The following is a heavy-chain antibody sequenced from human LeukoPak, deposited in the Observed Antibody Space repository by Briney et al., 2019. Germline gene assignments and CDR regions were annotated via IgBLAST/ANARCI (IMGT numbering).Heavy chain of an antibody. CDR2: ISSSSSYI. V-gene: IGHV3-21*01. CDR1: GFTFSSYS. Sequence: PGGSLRLSCAASGFTFSSYSMNWVRQAPGKGLEWVSSISSSSSYIYYADSVKGRFTISRDNAKNSLYLQMNSLRAEDTAVYYCARVSNSGTITGNWGQGTLVTVSS. D-gene: IGHD1-26*01. J-gene: IGHJ4*02. CDR3: ARVSNSGTITGN.